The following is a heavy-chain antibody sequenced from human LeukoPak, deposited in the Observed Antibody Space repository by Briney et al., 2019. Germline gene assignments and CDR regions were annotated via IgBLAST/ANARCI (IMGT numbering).Heavy chain of an antibody. CDR1: GYTFTSYG. J-gene: IGHJ5*02. V-gene: IGHV1-18*04. D-gene: IGHD3-9*01. CDR2: ISAYNGNT. CDR3: AREYLFHDISTGAIRGWFDP. Sequence: GASVKVSCKASGYTFTSYGISWVRQAPGQGLEWMGWISAYNGNTNYAQKLQGRVTMTTDTSTSTAYMELRSLRSDDTAVYYCAREYLFHDISTGAIRGWFDPWGQGTLVTVSS.